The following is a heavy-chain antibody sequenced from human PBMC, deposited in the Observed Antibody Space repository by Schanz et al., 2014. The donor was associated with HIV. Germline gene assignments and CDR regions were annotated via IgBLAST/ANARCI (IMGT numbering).Heavy chain of an antibody. CDR1: GFNFNNYA. D-gene: IGHD5-18*01. CDR2: ISESGGRT. CDR3: AKAGLFFGQLWLGFFDY. Sequence: EVRLVESGGGLVQSGGSLRLSCAASGFNFNNYAMTWVRQAPGKGLEWVSSISESGGRTYYADSVNGRFTISRDNSKNTLYLQMNNLKTEDTAVYYCAKAGLFFGQLWLGFFDYWGQGAQVTVSS. V-gene: IGHV3-23*04. J-gene: IGHJ4*02.